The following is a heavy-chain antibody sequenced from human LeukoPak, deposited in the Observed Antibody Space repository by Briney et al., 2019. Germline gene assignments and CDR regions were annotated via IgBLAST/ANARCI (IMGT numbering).Heavy chain of an antibody. CDR3: ARDQEGFDY. V-gene: IGHV1-18*01. J-gene: IGHJ4*02. CDR1: GYTFTSYG. CDR2: ISAYNGNT. Sequence: GASVKVSCKASGYTFTSYGISWVRQAPGQGLEWMGWISAYNGNTNYAQKFQGRVTVTRDTSTSTVQMELSGLRSEDTAVYYCARDQEGFDYWGQGTLVTVSS.